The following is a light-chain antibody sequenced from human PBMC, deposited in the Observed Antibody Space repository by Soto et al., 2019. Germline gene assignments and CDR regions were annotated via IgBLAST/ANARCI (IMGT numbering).Light chain of an antibody. Sequence: QSVLSQPPSVSAAPGQRVTISCSGSTSNIGKYYVSRYQQVPGTAPRLLIYDNNQRPSGIPDRFSGSKSGTSATLAITGLQTGDEADYYCATWDGGLTPQGVFGTGTKLTVL. CDR2: DNN. CDR1: TSNIGKYY. V-gene: IGLV1-51*01. CDR3: ATWDGGLTPQGV. J-gene: IGLJ1*01.